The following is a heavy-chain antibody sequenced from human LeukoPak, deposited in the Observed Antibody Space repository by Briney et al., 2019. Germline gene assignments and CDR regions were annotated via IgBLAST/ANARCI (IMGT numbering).Heavy chain of an antibody. Sequence: ASETLSLTCTVSGGSISSYYWSWLRQPPGKGLEYIGYTHYSGSTNYNPSLKSRVTISLDTSKNQLSLKLSSVTAADTAVYYCARREGYNFDYWGQGTLVTVSS. CDR3: ARREGYNFDY. CDR2: THYSGST. CDR1: GGSISSYY. D-gene: IGHD5-24*01. J-gene: IGHJ4*02. V-gene: IGHV4-59*08.